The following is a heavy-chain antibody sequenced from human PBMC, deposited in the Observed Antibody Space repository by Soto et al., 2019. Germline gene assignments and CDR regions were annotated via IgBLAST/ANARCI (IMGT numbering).Heavy chain of an antibody. CDR3: GTGYCSSTSCYRSTSCYYGMDV. CDR1: GGTFSSYA. CDR2: IIPIFGTA. J-gene: IGHJ6*02. V-gene: IGHV1-69*13. D-gene: IGHD2-2*02. Sequence: SVKVSCKASGGTFSSYAISWVRQAPGQGLEWMGGIIPIFGTANYAQKFQGRVTITADESTSTAYMELSSLRSEDTAVYYCGTGYCSSTSCYRSTSCYYGMDVWGQGTTVTVSS.